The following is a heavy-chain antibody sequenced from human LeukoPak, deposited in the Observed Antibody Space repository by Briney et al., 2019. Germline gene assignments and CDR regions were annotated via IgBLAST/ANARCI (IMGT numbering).Heavy chain of an antibody. J-gene: IGHJ6*03. CDR2: IYYSGST. CDR1: GGSINNYY. V-gene: IGHV4-59*01. Sequence: KPSETLSLTCSVSGGSINNYYWTWIRQPPGKGLEGIGYIYYSGSTNYNPSLKNRVTISVDTSTNQFSLKLTSLTAADTAVYYCAREKWRGHYMEVWGKGTTVTVSS. CDR3: AREKWRGHYMEV. D-gene: IGHD5-12*01.